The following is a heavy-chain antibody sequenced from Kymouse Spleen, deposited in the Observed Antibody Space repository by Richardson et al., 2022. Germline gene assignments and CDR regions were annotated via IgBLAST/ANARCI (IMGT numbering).Heavy chain of an antibody. CDR3: ARGLGVVIRYYYYGMDV. V-gene: IGHV4-34*01. CDR1: GGSFSGYY. J-gene: IGHJ6*02. Sequence: QVQLQQWGAGLLKPSETLSLTCAVYGGSFSGYYWSWIRQPPGKGLEWIGEINHSGSTNYNPSLKSRVTISVDTSKNQFSLKLSSVTAADTAVYYCARGLGVVIRYYYYGMDVWGQGTTVTVSS. D-gene: IGHD3-3*01. CDR2: INHSGST.